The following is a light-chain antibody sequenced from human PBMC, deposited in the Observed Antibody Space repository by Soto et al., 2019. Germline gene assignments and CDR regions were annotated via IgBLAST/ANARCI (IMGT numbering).Light chain of an antibody. J-gene: IGKJ1*01. CDR1: QSISAN. CDR3: QQYNDWPPSRT. V-gene: IGKV3-15*01. CDR2: SAS. Sequence: EIVLTQSPASLSVSPGERATLSCRASQSISANLAWYQQKPSQAPRLLIHSASTRATRIPARFSGSGSGREFTLTISSLQSEDFAVYYCQQYNDWPPSRTFGQGTKVDSK.